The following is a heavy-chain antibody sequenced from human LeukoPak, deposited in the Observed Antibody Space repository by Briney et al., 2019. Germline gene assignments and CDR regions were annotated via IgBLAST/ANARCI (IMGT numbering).Heavy chain of an antibody. J-gene: IGHJ5*02. CDR2: INPNSGGT. V-gene: IGHV1-2*02. Sequence: GASVKVSCKASGYTFTGYYMHWVRQAPGQGLEWMGWINPNSGGTNYAQKFQGRVTMTRDTSISTAYMELSRLRSDDTAVYYCARGGRYYDSSGYYYNRQNWFDPWGQGTLVTVSS. CDR1: GYTFTGYY. CDR3: ARGGRYYDSSGYYYNRQNWFDP. D-gene: IGHD3-22*01.